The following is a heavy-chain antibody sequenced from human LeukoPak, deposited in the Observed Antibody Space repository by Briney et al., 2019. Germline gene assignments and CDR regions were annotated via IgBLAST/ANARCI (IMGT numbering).Heavy chain of an antibody. V-gene: IGHV4-59*01. J-gene: IGHJ4*02. D-gene: IGHD2-15*01. CDR3: ARLGPRPDYLLDY. CDR2: IYYSGST. CDR1: GGSISSYY. Sequence: SETLSLTCTVSGGSISSYYWSWIRQPPGKGLEWIGYIYYSGSTNYNPSLKSRVTISVDTSKNQFSLKLSSVTAADTAVYYCARLGPRPDYLLDYWGQGTLVTVSS.